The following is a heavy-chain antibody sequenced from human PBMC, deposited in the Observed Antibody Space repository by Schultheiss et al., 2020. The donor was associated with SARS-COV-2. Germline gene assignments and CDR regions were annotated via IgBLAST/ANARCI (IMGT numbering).Heavy chain of an antibody. Sequence: ASVKVSCKASGYTFTGYYMHWVRQAPGQGLEWMGWISAYNGNTNYAQKLQGRVTMTTDTSTSTAYMELRSLRSDDTAVYYCASISSIAARMFDYWGQGTLVTVSS. CDR2: ISAYNGNT. CDR1: GYTFTGYY. J-gene: IGHJ4*02. CDR3: ASISSIAARMFDY. V-gene: IGHV1-18*04. D-gene: IGHD6-6*01.